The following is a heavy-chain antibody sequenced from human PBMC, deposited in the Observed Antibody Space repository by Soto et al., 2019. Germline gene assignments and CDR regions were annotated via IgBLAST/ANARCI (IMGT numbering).Heavy chain of an antibody. CDR1: GFTFADYA. D-gene: IGHD3-22*01. CDR3: AKDYYESSGH. J-gene: IGHJ4*02. CDR2: ISWNSGSI. V-gene: IGHV3-9*01. Sequence: EVQLVESGGGLVQPGRSLRLSCAASGFTFADYAMHWVRQAPGKGLEWVSGISWNSGSIDYADSVKGRFTISGDNAKNCLYLQMNSRRHDATALYYCAKDYYESSGHGGQGTLVPVSS.